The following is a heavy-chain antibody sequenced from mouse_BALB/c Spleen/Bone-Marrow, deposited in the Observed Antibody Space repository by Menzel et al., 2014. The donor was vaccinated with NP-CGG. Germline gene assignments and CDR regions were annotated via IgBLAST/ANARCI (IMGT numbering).Heavy chain of an antibody. CDR2: ISYSGST. Sequence: EVKLQESGPGLVKPSQSLSLTCTVTGCSITSDYAWNWIRQFPGNKLEWMGYISYSGSTSYNPSLKSRISITRDTSKNQFFLQLNSVTTEDTATYYCARRRYYYGAMDYWGQGTSVTVSS. CDR3: ARRRYYYGAMDY. CDR1: GCSITSDYA. V-gene: IGHV3-2*02. D-gene: IGHD1-1*01. J-gene: IGHJ4*01.